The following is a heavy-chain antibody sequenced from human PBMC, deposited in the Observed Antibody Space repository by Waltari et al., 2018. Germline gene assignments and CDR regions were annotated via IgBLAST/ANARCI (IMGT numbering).Heavy chain of an antibody. CDR2: IYWNDDK. Sequence: QESGPGLVKPSETLSLTCTVSGGSISSYYWSWIRQPPGKALEWLALIYWNDDKRYSPSLKSRLTITKNTSKNQVVLTMTNMDPVDTATYYCAHGAYYYGSGSYPTISYWGQGTLVTVSS. V-gene: IGHV2-5*08. CDR3: AHGAYYYGSGSYPTISY. J-gene: IGHJ4*02. D-gene: IGHD3-10*01. CDR1: GGSISSYYW.